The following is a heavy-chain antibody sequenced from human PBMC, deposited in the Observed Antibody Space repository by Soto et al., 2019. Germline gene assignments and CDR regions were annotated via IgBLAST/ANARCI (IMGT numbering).Heavy chain of an antibody. D-gene: IGHD1-26*01. Sequence: GSLRLSCAASGFTFSSYGMHWVRQAPGKGLEWVAVIGYDGSNKYYADSVKGRFTISRGNSKNTLYLQMNSLRAEDTAVYYCARDRIVGATLDGMDVWGQGTTVTVSS. CDR3: ARDRIVGATLDGMDV. J-gene: IGHJ6*02. CDR2: IGYDGSNK. CDR1: GFTFSSYG. V-gene: IGHV3-33*01.